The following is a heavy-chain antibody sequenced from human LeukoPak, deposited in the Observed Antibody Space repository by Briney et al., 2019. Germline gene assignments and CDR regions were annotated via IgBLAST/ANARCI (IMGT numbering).Heavy chain of an antibody. CDR3: ARGVVVVPAAILPWFDP. V-gene: IGHV4-30-4*08. CDR1: GGSISSGDYY. CDR2: IYYSGST. D-gene: IGHD2-2*02. Sequence: SETLSLTCTVSGGSISSGDYYWSWIRQPPGKGLEWIGYIYYSGSTYYNPSLKSRVTISVDTSKNQFSLKLSSVTAADTAVYYCARGVVVVPAAILPWFDPWGQGTLVTVSS. J-gene: IGHJ5*02.